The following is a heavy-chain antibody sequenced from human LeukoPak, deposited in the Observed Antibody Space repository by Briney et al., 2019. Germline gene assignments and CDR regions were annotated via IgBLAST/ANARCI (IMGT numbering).Heavy chain of an antibody. D-gene: IGHD1-26*01. CDR2: ISSSSSTI. J-gene: IGHJ5*02. CDR3: ASLSGATVNWFDP. Sequence: GGSLRLSCAASGFTFSSYSMNWVRQAPGKGLEWVSYISSSSSTIYYADSVKGRFTISRDNAKNSLYLQMNSLRAEDTAVYYCASLSGATVNWFDPWGQGTLVTVSS. V-gene: IGHV3-48*01. CDR1: GFTFSSYS.